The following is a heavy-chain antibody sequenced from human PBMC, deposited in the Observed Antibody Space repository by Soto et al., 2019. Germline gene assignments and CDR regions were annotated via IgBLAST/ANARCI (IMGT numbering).Heavy chain of an antibody. J-gene: IGHJ5*02. CDR3: ARGEIPGSYRSTWFDP. CDR2: IWYDGSNK. D-gene: IGHD1-26*01. Sequence: QVQLVESGGGVVQPGRSLRLSCAASGFTFSSYGMHWVRQAPGKGLEWVAVIWYDGSNKYYADSVKGRFTISRDNSKNTLYLQMNSLRAEDTAVYYCARGEIPGSYRSTWFDPWGQGTLVTVSS. V-gene: IGHV3-33*01. CDR1: GFTFSSYG.